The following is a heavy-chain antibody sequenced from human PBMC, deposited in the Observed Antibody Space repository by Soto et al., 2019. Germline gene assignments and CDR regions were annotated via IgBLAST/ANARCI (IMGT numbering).Heavy chain of an antibody. Sequence: PGGSLRLSCAVSGFTFSSSEMYWVRQAPGKGLEWISYIHPSGQPIFYADSVKGRFTISRANPKNSVFLQMNSLRAEDTAVYYCARRASRWGQGTMVTV. CDR1: GFTFSSSE. CDR3: ARRASR. V-gene: IGHV3-48*03. J-gene: IGHJ3*01. D-gene: IGHD1-26*01. CDR2: IHPSGQPI.